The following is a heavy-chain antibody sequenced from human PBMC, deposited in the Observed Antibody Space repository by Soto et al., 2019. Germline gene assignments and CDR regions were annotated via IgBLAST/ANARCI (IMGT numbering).Heavy chain of an antibody. CDR1: GFTFRDHY. V-gene: IGHV3-72*01. Sequence: PGGSLRLSCAASGFTFRDHYMDWVRQAPGKGLEWVGRIRNKANSYTTEYAASVKGRFTISRDDSLNSLYLQMNSLKTEDTAVYCCARVRSSTWGYDAFDMWGQGTMVTVSS. CDR3: ARVRSSTWGYDAFDM. CDR2: IRNKANSYTT. D-gene: IGHD6-13*01. J-gene: IGHJ3*02.